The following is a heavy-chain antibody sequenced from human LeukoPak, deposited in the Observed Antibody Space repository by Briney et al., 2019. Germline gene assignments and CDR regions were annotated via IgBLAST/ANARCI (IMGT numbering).Heavy chain of an antibody. D-gene: IGHD3-10*01. Sequence: SETLSLTCSVSAGSIRSDNYYWSWIRQFPGKGLEWIGYIYYSGSTYYIPSLKSRVTISLDTSKSHFSLNLNSVTAADTAIYYCARLYGSGSNYLDYWGQGTLVTVSS. J-gene: IGHJ4*02. CDR2: IYYSGST. CDR3: ARLYGSGSNYLDY. CDR1: AGSIRSDNYY. V-gene: IGHV4-31*03.